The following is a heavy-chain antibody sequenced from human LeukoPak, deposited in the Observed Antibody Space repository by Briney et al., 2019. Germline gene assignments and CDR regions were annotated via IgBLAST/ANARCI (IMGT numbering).Heavy chain of an antibody. CDR1: GFTFSSYG. Sequence: GGSLRLSCAASGFTFSSYGIHWVRQAPGKGLEWVAVISYDGSNKYYADSVKGRFTISRDNSKHTLYLQMNSLRAEDTAVFYCARDLGSRYDSSWGQGTLVTVSS. V-gene: IGHV3-30*03. J-gene: IGHJ4*02. CDR3: ARDLGSRYDSS. D-gene: IGHD3-22*01. CDR2: ISYDGSNK.